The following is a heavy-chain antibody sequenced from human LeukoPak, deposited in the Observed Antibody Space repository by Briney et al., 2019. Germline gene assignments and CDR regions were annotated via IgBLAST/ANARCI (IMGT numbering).Heavy chain of an antibody. CDR2: IYSGGST. CDR3: ARDADPATRIAAAGSAFDI. D-gene: IGHD6-13*01. CDR1: GFTVSSNY. V-gene: IGHV3-53*01. Sequence: GGSLRLTCAASGFTVSSNYMSWVSQAPGKGLERVPVIYSGGSTYYADSVKGRFTISRDNSKNTLYLQMNSLRAEDTAVYYCARDADPATRIAAAGSAFDIWGQGTMVTVSS. J-gene: IGHJ3*02.